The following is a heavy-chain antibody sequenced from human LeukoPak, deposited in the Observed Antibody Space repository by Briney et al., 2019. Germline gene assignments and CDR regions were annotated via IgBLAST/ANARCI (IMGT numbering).Heavy chain of an antibody. J-gene: IGHJ4*02. D-gene: IGHD6-13*01. CDR1: GVSISNYY. Sequence: SSETLSLTCTVSGVSISNYYWSWIRQPAGKGLEWIGRIYTSGSTNYNPSLKSRVTMSVDTSKNQFSLKLSSVTAADTAVYYCARGPYSSSWYPRFDYWGQGTLVTVSS. CDR3: ARGPYSSSWYPRFDY. V-gene: IGHV4-4*07. CDR2: IYTSGST.